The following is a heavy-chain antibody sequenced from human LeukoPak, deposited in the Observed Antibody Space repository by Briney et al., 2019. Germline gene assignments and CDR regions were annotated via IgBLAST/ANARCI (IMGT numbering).Heavy chain of an antibody. D-gene: IGHD3-22*01. V-gene: IGHV3-23*01. Sequence: GGSLRLSCAASGFTFSSYGMSWVRQAPGKGLEWVSAISGSGGSTYYADSVKGRFTISRDNSKNTLYPQMNSLRAEDTAVYYCTTIMRHSSSYYSLWYLDLWGRGTLVTVSS. CDR1: GFTFSSYG. CDR3: TTIMRHSSSYYSLWYLDL. CDR2: ISGSGGST. J-gene: IGHJ2*01.